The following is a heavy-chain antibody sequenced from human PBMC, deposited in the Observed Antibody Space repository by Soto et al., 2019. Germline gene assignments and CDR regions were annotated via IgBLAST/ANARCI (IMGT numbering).Heavy chain of an antibody. CDR3: ARHLDCWGGQTFEY. Sequence: ASVKFSCKASGGTFSSYAISWVRQAPGQGLEWMGGIIPIFGTANYEQKFQGRVTITADKSTSTAYMELSSLRSEDTAVYYCARHLDCWGGQTFEYWGQGPRVTVS. CDR2: IIPIFGTA. V-gene: IGHV1-69*06. D-gene: IGHD2-15*01. J-gene: IGHJ4*02. CDR1: GGTFSSYA.